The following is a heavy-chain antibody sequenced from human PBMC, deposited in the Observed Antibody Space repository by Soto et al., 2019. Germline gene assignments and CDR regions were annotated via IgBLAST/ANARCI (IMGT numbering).Heavy chain of an antibody. CDR3: AKDPGRERHPYCGGDCYSAYFQH. CDR1: GFTFSSYA. Sequence: LRLSCAASGFTFSSYAMHWVRQAPGKGLEWVAVISYDGSNKYYADSVKGRFTISRDNSKNTLYLQMNSLRAEDTAVYYCAKDPGRERHPYCGGDCYSAYFQHWGQGTLVTVSS. D-gene: IGHD2-21*02. V-gene: IGHV3-30-3*01. CDR2: ISYDGSNK. J-gene: IGHJ1*01.